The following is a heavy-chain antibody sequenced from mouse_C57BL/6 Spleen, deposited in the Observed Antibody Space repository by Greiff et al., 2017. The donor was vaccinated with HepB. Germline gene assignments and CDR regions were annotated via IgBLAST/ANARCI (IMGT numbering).Heavy chain of an antibody. V-gene: IGHV1-69*01. J-gene: IGHJ4*01. D-gene: IGHD3-2*02. CDR3: ARGSSGYVRDAMDY. Sequence: VQLQQSGAELVMPGASVKLSCKASGYTFTSYWMHWVKQRPGQGLEWIGEIDPSDSYTNYNQKFKGKSTLTVDKSSSTAYMQLSSLTSEDAAVYYWARGSSGYVRDAMDYWGQGTSVTVSS. CDR2: IDPSDSYT. CDR1: GYTFTSYW.